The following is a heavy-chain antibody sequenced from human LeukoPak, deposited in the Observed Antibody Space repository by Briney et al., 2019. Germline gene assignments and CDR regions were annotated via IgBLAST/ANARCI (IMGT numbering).Heavy chain of an antibody. CDR2: IIPIFGTA. CDR3: ARDANIYDFWSGYYMDYYFDY. CDR1: GGTFSSYA. Sequence: SVKVSCTASGGTFSSYAISWVRQAPGQGLEWMGGIIPIFGTANYAQKFQGRVTITADESTSTAYMELSSLRSEDTAVYYCARDANIYDFWSGYYMDYYFDYWGQGTLVTVSS. V-gene: IGHV1-69*13. J-gene: IGHJ4*02. D-gene: IGHD3-3*01.